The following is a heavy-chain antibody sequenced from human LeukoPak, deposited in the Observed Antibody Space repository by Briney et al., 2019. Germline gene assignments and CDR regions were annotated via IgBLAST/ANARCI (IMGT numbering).Heavy chain of an antibody. D-gene: IGHD6-6*01. J-gene: IGHJ6*03. CDR1: GYSFTSYW. CDR2: IYPGDSDT. Sequence: GESLKISCKGSGYSFTSYWIGWVRQMPGKGLEWMGIIYPGDSDTRYSPSFQGQVTISADKSISTAYLQWSSLKASDTAMYYCARHGSSSSTSYYMDVWGKGTTVTVSS. CDR3: ARHGSSSSTSYYMDV. V-gene: IGHV5-51*01.